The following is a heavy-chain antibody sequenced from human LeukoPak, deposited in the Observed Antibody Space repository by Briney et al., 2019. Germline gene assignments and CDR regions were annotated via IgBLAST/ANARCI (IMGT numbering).Heavy chain of an antibody. V-gene: IGHV4-38-2*01. CDR3: ARGPITIFGVVIRTPKSNWFDP. J-gene: IGHJ5*02. CDR1: GYSISSGYY. D-gene: IGHD3-3*01. Sequence: SETLSLTCAVSGYSISSGYYWGWIRQPPGKGLEWIGSIYHSGSTNYNPSLKSRVTISVDTSKNQFSLKLSSVTAADTAVYYCARGPITIFGVVIRTPKSNWFDPWGQGTLVTVSS. CDR2: IYHSGST.